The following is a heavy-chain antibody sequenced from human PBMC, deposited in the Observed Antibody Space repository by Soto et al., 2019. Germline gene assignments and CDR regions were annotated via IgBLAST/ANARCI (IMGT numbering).Heavy chain of an antibody. CDR3: ARDQRVDTAMVGSFDY. CDR2: INPNSGGT. CDR1: GYTFTGYY. Sequence: ASVKVSCKASGYTFTGYYMHWVRQAPGQGLEWMGWINPNSGGTNYAQKFQGWVTMTRDTSISTAYVELSRLRSDDTAMYYCARDQRVDTAMVGSFDYWGQGTLVTVSS. J-gene: IGHJ4*02. D-gene: IGHD5-18*01. V-gene: IGHV1-2*04.